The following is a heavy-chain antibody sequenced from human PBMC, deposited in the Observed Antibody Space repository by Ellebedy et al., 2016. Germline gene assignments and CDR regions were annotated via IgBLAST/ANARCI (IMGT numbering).Heavy chain of an antibody. D-gene: IGHD1-26*01. CDR1: GFTFSHYW. Sequence: GESLKISCAASGFTFSHYWMTWVRLAPGRGLEWVANLNEDGSKKYYVDSVKGRFTISRDNAKNSLFLQMNSLRAEDTAVYYCARGGSWDLDYWGQGRLVTVSS. V-gene: IGHV3-7*03. CDR3: ARGGSWDLDY. CDR2: LNEDGSKK. J-gene: IGHJ4*02.